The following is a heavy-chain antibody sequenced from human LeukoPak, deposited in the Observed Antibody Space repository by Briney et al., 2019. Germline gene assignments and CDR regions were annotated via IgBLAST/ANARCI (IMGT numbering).Heavy chain of an antibody. V-gene: IGHV4-61*02. Sequence: SETLSLTCTVSGGSISSGSYYWSWIRQPAGKGLEWIGRIYTSGSTNYNPSLKSRVTISVDTSKNQFSLKLSSVTAADTAVYYCARLFRLGYYFDYWGQGTLVTVSS. CDR1: GGSISSGSYY. D-gene: IGHD3-16*01. J-gene: IGHJ4*02. CDR3: ARLFRLGYYFDY. CDR2: IYTSGST.